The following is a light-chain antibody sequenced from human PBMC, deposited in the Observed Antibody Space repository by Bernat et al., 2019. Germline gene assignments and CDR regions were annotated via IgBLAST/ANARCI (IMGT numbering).Light chain of an antibody. CDR2: GAS. CDR3: QQYGDSFT. CDR1: QSVSTGY. Sequence: ELVLTQSPGTLSLSPGERATLSCRASQSVSTGYLAWYHQKPGQPPRLLIDGASSRAPGIPDRFSGTGAGTDFTLTISRLEPEDFAVYYCQQYGDSFTFGGGTEVEIK. V-gene: IGKV3-20*01. J-gene: IGKJ4*01.